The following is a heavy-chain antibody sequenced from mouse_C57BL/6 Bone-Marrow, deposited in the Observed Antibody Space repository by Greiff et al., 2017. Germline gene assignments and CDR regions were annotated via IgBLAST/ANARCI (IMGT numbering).Heavy chain of an antibody. J-gene: IGHJ3*01. CDR1: GYAFSSSW. V-gene: IGHV1-82*01. CDR2: IYPGDGDT. D-gene: IGHD2-4*01. Sequence: VQLQQSGPELVKPGASVKISCKASGYAFSSSWMNWVKQRPGKGLEWIGRIYPGDGDTNYNGKFKGKATLTADKSSSAAYMQLRSLTSEDSAVYFCARGYYDYDGGAWFAYWGQGTLVTVSA. CDR3: ARGYYDYDGGAWFAY.